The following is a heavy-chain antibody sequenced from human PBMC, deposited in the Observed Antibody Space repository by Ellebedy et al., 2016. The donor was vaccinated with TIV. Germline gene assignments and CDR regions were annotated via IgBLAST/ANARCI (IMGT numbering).Heavy chain of an antibody. J-gene: IGHJ4*02. CDR1: GFTFSTYG. CDR2: IWYDGSNR. Sequence: SLKISCAASGFTFSTYGMHWVRQARGKVLAWVAVIWYDGSNRNYANSVKGRFTISRDNSKNTLYLQMNSLKAEDTAVYYCARDPYNWNDLDYWGQGTLVTVSS. CDR3: ARDPYNWNDLDY. D-gene: IGHD1-20*01. V-gene: IGHV3-33*01.